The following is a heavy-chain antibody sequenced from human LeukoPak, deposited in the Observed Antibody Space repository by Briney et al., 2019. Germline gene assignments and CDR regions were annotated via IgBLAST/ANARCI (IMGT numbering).Heavy chain of an antibody. J-gene: IGHJ4*02. CDR1: GFTLSSYG. CDR3: ARGGSGDSYGQPFDY. Sequence: GRSLRLSCAASGFTLSSYGMHWVRQAPGKGLEWVAVIWYDGSNKYYADSVKGRFTISRDNSKNTLYLQMNSLRAEDTAVYYCARGGSGDSYGQPFDYWGQGTLDTVSS. CDR2: IWYDGSNK. V-gene: IGHV3-33*01. D-gene: IGHD5-18*01.